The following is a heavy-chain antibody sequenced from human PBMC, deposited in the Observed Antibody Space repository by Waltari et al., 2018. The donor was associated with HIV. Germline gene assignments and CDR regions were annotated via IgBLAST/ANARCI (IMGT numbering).Heavy chain of an antibody. CDR3: ASNDRPVYFFDY. CDR2: FDPEGDET. CDR1: GYSLTQLS. J-gene: IGHJ4*01. V-gene: IGHV1-24*01. Sequence: QVVLIESGAEVKQPGGSVKVSCKVAGYSLTQLSMHWVRQTPRKGLEWMGGFDPEGDETIYAQKFQGRLSMTEDTSTDTAYMELRGLRSDDTAVYYCASNDRPVYFFDYWSHGTLVTVSS. D-gene: IGHD3-9*01.